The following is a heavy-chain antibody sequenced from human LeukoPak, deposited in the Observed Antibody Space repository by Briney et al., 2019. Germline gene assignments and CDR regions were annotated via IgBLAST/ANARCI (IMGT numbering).Heavy chain of an antibody. Sequence: PSETLSLTCTVSGGSISSSRYYWGWIRQPPGKGLEWIGGMYYSGSTYYNPSLKSRVTISVDTSKNQFSLKLSSVTAADTAVYYCARAITYYELFTGHSREYYFDDWGQGILVTVSS. D-gene: IGHD3-9*01. CDR3: ARAITYYELFTGHSREYYFDD. CDR1: GGSISSSRYY. J-gene: IGHJ4*02. CDR2: MYYSGST. V-gene: IGHV4-39*07.